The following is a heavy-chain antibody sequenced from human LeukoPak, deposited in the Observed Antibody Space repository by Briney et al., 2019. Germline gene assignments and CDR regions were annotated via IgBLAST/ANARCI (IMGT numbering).Heavy chain of an antibody. J-gene: IGHJ4*02. V-gene: IGHV4-59*03. CDR2: ICDNGNT. D-gene: IGHD3-10*01. CDR3: ATGRDPYRTGH. Sequence: PSETLSLTCTFSGGSFSPAHWSWIRQPPGKGLEWIGVICDNGNTDYNPSLKSRVTISVDTSKSQFSLKLSSLAAADTAVYYCATGRDPYRTGHWGQGTLVTVSS. CDR1: GGSFSPAH.